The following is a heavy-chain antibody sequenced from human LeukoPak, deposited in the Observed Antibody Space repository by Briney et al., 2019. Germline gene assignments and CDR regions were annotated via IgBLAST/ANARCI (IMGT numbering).Heavy chain of an antibody. D-gene: IGHD6-13*01. CDR2: IYNSATT. CDR3: TTTGGSSTDPDFDP. V-gene: IGHV4-59*03. CDR1: GGSISAYY. J-gene: IGHJ5*02. Sequence: KPSETLSLTCTVSGGSISAYYWSWIRQPPGKELQWIGFIYNSATTRYNPSLRSRVAMSLDTSKNQFSLRLNSVTAADTAVYFCTTTGGSSTDPDFDPWGQGTLVTVSS.